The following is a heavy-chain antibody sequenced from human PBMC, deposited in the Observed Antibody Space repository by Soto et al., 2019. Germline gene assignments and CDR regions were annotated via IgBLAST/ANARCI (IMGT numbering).Heavy chain of an antibody. J-gene: IGHJ3*02. D-gene: IGHD6-13*01. V-gene: IGHV3-9*01. Sequence: EVQLVESGGGLVQPGRSLRLSCAASGFTFGDYAMHWVRQAPGKDLEWGSGISWNSGSISYADSVKGRFTISRDNAKNSLYLPMNSLRAEDTALYYCAKEGSSGWYPRAFDIWGQGTMVTGSS. CDR3: AKEGSSGWYPRAFDI. CDR1: GFTFGDYA. CDR2: ISWNSGSI.